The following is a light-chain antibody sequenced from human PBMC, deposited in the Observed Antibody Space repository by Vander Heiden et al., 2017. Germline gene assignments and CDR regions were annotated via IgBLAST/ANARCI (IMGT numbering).Light chain of an antibody. J-gene: IGKJ5*01. Sequence: EIVFTPSPATLSLSPGERATLSCRASQSVSSYLNWYQQKPGQAPKLLIYDASNMDTGIPARFSGSGSGTDFTLTISSLEPEDIAIYYCQQYGNWPPRTFGEGTQVEIK. CDR2: DAS. CDR1: QSVSSY. CDR3: QQYGNWPPRT. V-gene: IGKV3-11*01.